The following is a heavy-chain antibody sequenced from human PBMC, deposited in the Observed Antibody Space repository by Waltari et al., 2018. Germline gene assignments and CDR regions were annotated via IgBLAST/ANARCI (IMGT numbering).Heavy chain of an antibody. CDR1: GGSFSGYY. CDR3: ASLLGYCSSTSCYGSGFDY. V-gene: IGHV4-34*01. D-gene: IGHD2-2*01. CDR2: INHSGSN. Sequence: QVQLQQWGAGLLKPSETLSLTCAVYGGSFSGYYWSWIRQPPGKGLEWIGEINHSGSNNYTPVLKGRVTRSVEPSKNQVARKLCSLAAADTAVYYCASLLGYCSSTSCYGSGFDYWGQGTLVTVSS. J-gene: IGHJ4*02.